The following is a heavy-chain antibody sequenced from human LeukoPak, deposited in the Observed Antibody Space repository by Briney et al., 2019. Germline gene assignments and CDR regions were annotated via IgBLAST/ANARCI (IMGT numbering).Heavy chain of an antibody. CDR1: GFNFNKYD. Sequence: GGSLRLSCAASGFNFNKYDMTWARQAPGKGLEWVSTITGRSDKTYYTDSVRGRFVTSRDNSKDTLYLQMNSLRAEDTALYYCAKGGWLDDLGQGALVTVSS. D-gene: IGHD6-19*01. CDR3: AKGGWLDD. V-gene: IGHV3-23*01. CDR2: ITGRSDKT. J-gene: IGHJ4*02.